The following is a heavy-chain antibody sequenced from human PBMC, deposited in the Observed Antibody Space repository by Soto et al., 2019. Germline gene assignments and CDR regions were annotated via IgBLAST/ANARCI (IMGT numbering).Heavy chain of an antibody. CDR3: AKEIHSSSWYSGFDY. Sequence: GSLRLSCAASGFTFSGYGMHWVRQAPGKGLEWVAVISYDGGNKYYADSVKGRFTISRDNSKNTLYLQMNSLRAEDTAVYYCAKEIHSSSWYSGFDYWGQGTLVTVYS. CDR1: GFTFSGYG. CDR2: ISYDGGNK. D-gene: IGHD6-13*01. V-gene: IGHV3-30*18. J-gene: IGHJ4*02.